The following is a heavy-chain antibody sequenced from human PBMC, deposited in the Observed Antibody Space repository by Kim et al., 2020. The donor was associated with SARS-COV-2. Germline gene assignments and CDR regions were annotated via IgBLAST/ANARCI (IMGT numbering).Heavy chain of an antibody. CDR2: ITPIFGTA. J-gene: IGHJ1*01. CDR3: ASDIGDYYGSGSHEVPD. Sequence: SVKVSCKASGGIFSNYAINWVRQAPGQGLEWMGGITPIFGTANYAQKFQGRVTITADESTSTAYMELSSLRSEDTAVYYCASDIGDYYGSGSHEVPDWG. D-gene: IGHD3-10*01. V-gene: IGHV1-69*13. CDR1: GGIFSNYA.